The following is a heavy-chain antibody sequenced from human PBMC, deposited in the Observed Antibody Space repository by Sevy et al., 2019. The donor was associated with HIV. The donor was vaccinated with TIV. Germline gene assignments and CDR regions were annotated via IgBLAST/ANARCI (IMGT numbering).Heavy chain of an antibody. CDR3: TTDGGGYNYGYSFDY. CDR1: GFTLSNFG. D-gene: IGHD5-18*01. J-gene: IGHJ4*02. V-gene: IGHV3-15*07. CDR2: IKSKTDGGTT. Sequence: GGSLRLSCAASGFTLSNFGMNWVRQAPGKGLEWVGRIKSKTDGGTTDYAAPVKGRFTISRDDSKNTLYLQMNSLKTEDTAVYYCTTDGGGYNYGYSFDYWGQGTLVTVSS.